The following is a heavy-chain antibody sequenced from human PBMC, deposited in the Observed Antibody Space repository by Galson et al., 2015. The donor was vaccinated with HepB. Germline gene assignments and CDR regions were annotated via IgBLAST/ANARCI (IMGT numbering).Heavy chain of an antibody. CDR3: ARDARSRITMIVVVYDDYYYGMDV. V-gene: IGHV1-46*01. Sequence: SVKVSCKASGYTFTSYYMHWVRQAPGQGLEWMGIINPSGGSTSYAQKFQGRVTMTRDTSTSTVYMELSSLRSEDTAVYYCARDARSRITMIVVVYDDYYYGMDVWGQGTTVTVSS. J-gene: IGHJ6*02. CDR1: GYTFTSYY. D-gene: IGHD3-22*01. CDR2: INPSGGST.